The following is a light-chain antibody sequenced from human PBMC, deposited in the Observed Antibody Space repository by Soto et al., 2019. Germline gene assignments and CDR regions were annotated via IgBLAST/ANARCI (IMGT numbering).Light chain of an antibody. CDR1: QSVSSY. J-gene: IGKJ3*01. Sequence: EIVLTQSPATLSLSPGERATLSCRASQSVSSYLAWYQQKPGQAPRLLIYAASNRATGIPARFSGSGSGTDFTLTISSLEPEDVAVYYCQQRSKWPYSFGPGTKVDIK. V-gene: IGKV3-11*01. CDR2: AAS. CDR3: QQRSKWPYS.